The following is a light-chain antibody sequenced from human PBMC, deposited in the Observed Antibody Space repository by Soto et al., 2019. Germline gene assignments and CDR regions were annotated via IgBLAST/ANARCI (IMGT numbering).Light chain of an antibody. CDR2: GNN. J-gene: IGLJ2*01. Sequence: QLVLTQPPSVSGAPGQRVTISCTGSSSNIGAGYDVHWYQQLPGAAPKLLIYGNNNRPSGVPDRFSGSKSRTSASLVITGLQAEDEADYHCQSYDSSLRASLFGGGTKLTVL. CDR1: SSNIGAGYD. V-gene: IGLV1-40*01. CDR3: QSYDSSLRASL.